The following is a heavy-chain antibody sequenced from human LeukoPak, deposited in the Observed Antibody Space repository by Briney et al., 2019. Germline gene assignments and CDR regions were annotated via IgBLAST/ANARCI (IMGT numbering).Heavy chain of an antibody. D-gene: IGHD3-22*01. V-gene: IGHV3-30*04. Sequence: GGSLRLSCAASGFTLSNYAMHWVRQAPGKGLEWVTHISFDGRNTHYVDSVKGRFTISRDNSKNTLYLQMSSLRPEDTAVYYCTRGPATDYYDTSGYCDYWGQGTLVTVSS. CDR3: TRGPATDYYDTSGYCDY. CDR2: ISFDGRNT. CDR1: GFTLSNYA. J-gene: IGHJ4*02.